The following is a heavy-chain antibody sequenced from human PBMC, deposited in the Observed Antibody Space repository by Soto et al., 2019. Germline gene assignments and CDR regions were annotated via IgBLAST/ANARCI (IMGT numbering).Heavy chain of an antibody. D-gene: IGHD3-22*01. J-gene: IGHJ4*02. CDR3: ARVSYYYDSSGSYXFDY. CDR2: IYYSWST. Sequence: SETLSLTCTVSGGSISSGDYYWSWIRQPPGKGLEWIGYIYYSWSTYYNPSLKSRVTISVDTSKNQFSLKLSSVTAADTAVYYCARVSYYYDSSGSYXFDYWGQGTLVTVSS. V-gene: IGHV4-30-4*01. CDR1: GGSISSGDYY.